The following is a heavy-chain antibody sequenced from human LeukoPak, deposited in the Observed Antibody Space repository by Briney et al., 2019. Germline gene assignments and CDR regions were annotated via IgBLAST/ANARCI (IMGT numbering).Heavy chain of an antibody. CDR2: INHSGIN. V-gene: IGHV4-34*01. D-gene: IGHD3-10*01. Sequence: SETLSLTCAFYGGSFSGYSLTWIRQPPGKGLEWIGEINHSGINHFNPSLKSRVTISADTSKKQVFLNLSAVTAADTAVYYCARAGVRGLPYWGQGTLVTVSS. J-gene: IGHJ4*02. CDR1: GGSFSGYS. CDR3: ARAGVRGLPY.